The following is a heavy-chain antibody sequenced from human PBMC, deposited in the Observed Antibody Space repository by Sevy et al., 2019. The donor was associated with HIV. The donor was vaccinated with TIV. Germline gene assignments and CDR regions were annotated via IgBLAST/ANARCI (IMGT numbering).Heavy chain of an antibody. Sequence: GGSLRLSCVASGFTFSSFGMHWVRQAPGKGLEWVPFIRSDGSAKDYADSVKGRFSTSRDNSKNTLYLEMNNLRLDDTAFYYCVNGLSHWGQGTLVTVSS. V-gene: IGHV3-30*02. J-gene: IGHJ4*02. CDR1: GFTFSSFG. CDR2: IRSDGSAK. CDR3: VNGLSH. D-gene: IGHD3-10*01.